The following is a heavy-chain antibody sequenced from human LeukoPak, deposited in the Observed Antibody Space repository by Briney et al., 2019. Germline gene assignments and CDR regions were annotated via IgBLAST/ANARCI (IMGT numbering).Heavy chain of an antibody. V-gene: IGHV3-23*01. Sequence: PGGSLRLSCAASGVTFSSYAMSWVRQAPGKGLEWVSGISGSGGSTYYADSVKGRFTISRDNSKTTLYLQMNSLRAEDTAVYYCAKDLGGFVGYLVFWGQGTLVTVSS. CDR2: ISGSGGST. J-gene: IGHJ4*02. CDR1: GVTFSSYA. D-gene: IGHD3-22*01. CDR3: AKDLGGFVGYLVF.